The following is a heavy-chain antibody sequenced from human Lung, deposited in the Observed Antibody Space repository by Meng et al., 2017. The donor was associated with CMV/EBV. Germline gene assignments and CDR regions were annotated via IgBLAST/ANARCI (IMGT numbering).Heavy chain of an antibody. Sequence: GGSLRLSCAASGFTFSDAWMSWVRQAPGKGLEWVGRIKDKTDDGTTDYAAPVKGRFTISRDDSKNMLYLHMNSLRTEDTAVYYCSTVNNWGQGTLVTVPQ. CDR2: IKDKTDDGTT. D-gene: IGHD1/OR15-1a*01. J-gene: IGHJ4*02. CDR3: STVNN. CDR1: GFTFSDAW. V-gene: IGHV3-15*01.